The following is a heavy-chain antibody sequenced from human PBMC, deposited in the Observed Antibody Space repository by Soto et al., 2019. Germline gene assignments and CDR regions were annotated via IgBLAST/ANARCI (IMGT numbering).Heavy chain of an antibody. D-gene: IGHD3-3*02. Sequence: QVQLQESGPGLVKPSGTLSLTCAVSGGSISSSNWWSWVRQPPGKGLEWIGEIYHSGSTNYNPSLNSRVTISVDKSKTQVSLKLSSVTAADTAVYYCARVLDEIDVYYYGMDVWGQGTTVTVSS. CDR2: IYHSGST. J-gene: IGHJ6*02. CDR1: GGSISSSNW. CDR3: ARVLDEIDVYYYGMDV. V-gene: IGHV4-4*02.